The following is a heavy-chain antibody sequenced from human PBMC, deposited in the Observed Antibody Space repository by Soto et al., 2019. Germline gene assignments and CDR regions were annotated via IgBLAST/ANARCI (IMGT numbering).Heavy chain of an antibody. D-gene: IGHD2-2*01. V-gene: IGHV1-69*02. CDR1: GGTFSSYT. J-gene: IGHJ6*03. Sequence: QVQLVQSGAEVKKPGSSVKVSCKASGGTFSSYTISWVRQAPGQGLEWMGRIIPILGIANYAQKFQGRVTITADKSTSTAYMELSSLTSDDTAVHYCAMAETVVPAAMSVGYPLHYYYYMDVCVKGTTVTVSS. CDR2: IIPILGIA. CDR3: AMAETVVPAAMSVGYPLHYYYYMDV.